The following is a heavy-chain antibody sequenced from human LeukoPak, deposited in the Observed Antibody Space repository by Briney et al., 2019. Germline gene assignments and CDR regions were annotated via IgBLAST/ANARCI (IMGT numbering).Heavy chain of an antibody. CDR1: GFTFSSYA. Sequence: PGGSLRLSCAASGFTFSSYAMHWVRQAPGKGLEWVAVISYDGSNKYYADSVKGRFTISRDNSKNTLYLQMNSLRAEDTAVYYCARDRSVQDDSSGYVGILDYWGQGTLVTVSS. D-gene: IGHD3-22*01. CDR2: ISYDGSNK. V-gene: IGHV3-30-3*01. CDR3: ARDRSVQDDSSGYVGILDY. J-gene: IGHJ4*02.